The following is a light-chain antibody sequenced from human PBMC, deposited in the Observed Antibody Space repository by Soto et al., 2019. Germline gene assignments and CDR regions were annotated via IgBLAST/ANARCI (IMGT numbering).Light chain of an antibody. J-gene: IGKJ3*01. Sequence: ETVLTQSPTTLSLSPGERATLSCSASQSVSSYLACYQQKPGQAPRLLIYDASQRTTGIPARFRGSGSGADFTLTTSSLEPGDFAVDYCQQRYTWPSFGPGTKVDIK. CDR1: QSVSSY. V-gene: IGKV3-11*01. CDR2: DAS. CDR3: QQRYTWPS.